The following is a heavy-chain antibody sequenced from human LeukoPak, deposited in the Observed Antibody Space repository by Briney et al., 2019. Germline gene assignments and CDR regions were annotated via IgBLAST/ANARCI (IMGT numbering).Heavy chain of an antibody. CDR2: ISGSGGST. V-gene: IGHV3-23*01. CDR1: GFTFSSYA. J-gene: IGHJ3*02. CDR3: AEDQLAAAGPDPGAFDI. D-gene: IGHD6-13*01. Sequence: GGSLRLSCAASGFTFSSYAMSWVRQAPGKGLEWVSAISGSGGSTYYADSVKGRFTISRDNSKNTLYLQMNSLRAEDTAVYYCAEDQLAAAGPDPGAFDIWGQGTMVTVSS.